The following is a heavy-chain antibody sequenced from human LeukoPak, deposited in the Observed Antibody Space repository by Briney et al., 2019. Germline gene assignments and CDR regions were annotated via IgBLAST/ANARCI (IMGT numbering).Heavy chain of an antibody. V-gene: IGHV4-4*07. J-gene: IGHJ4*02. CDR1: GNSISSYY. D-gene: IGHD4-11*01. CDR2: IYTSGST. CDR3: ARETTGLARYFDY. Sequence: PSETLSLTCTVSGNSISSYYWSWIRQPAGKGLEWIGRIYTSGSTNYNPSLKRRVTMSVDTSKNQFSLNLSSVTAADTAVYYCARETTGLARYFDYWGQGTLVTVSS.